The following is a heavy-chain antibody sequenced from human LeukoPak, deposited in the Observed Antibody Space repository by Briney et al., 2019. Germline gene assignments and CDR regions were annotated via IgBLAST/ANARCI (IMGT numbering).Heavy chain of an antibody. CDR3: ARGLSIGYCSSTSCHAEYFQH. CDR1: GYTFTGYY. Sequence: ASVKVSCKASGYTFTGYYMHWVRQASGQGLEWMGWINPNSGGTNYAQKFQGWVTMTRDTSISTAYMELSRLRSDDTAVYYCARGLSIGYCSSTSCHAEYFQHWGQGTLVTVSS. D-gene: IGHD2-2*01. CDR2: INPNSGGT. J-gene: IGHJ1*01. V-gene: IGHV1-2*04.